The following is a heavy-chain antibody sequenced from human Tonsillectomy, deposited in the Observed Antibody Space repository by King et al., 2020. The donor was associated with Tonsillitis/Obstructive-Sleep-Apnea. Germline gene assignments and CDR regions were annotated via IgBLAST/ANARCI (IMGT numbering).Heavy chain of an antibody. V-gene: IGHV1-46*01. CDR1: GYTFTNYH. J-gene: IGHJ4*02. CDR2: INPSGSST. Sequence: QLVQSGAEVKKPGASVKVSCKTSGYTFTNYHVHWVRQAPGQGLEWVGAINPSGSSTMYAQNFQGRVTVTSDTSTSTVYMELSSPGSEDTAIYYCARDLTGDPSCHFDYWGQGTLVTVSS. CDR3: ARDLTGDPSCHFDY. D-gene: IGHD7-27*01.